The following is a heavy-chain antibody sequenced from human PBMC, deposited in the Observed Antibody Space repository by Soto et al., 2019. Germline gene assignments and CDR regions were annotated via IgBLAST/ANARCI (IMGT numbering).Heavy chain of an antibody. CDR3: ARITLLAYCGGDCYPDFDY. Sequence: ASVKVSCEASGYTFTGYYMHWVRQAPGQGLEWMGWINPNSGGTNYAQKFQGRVTMTRDTSISTAYMELSRLRSDDTAVYYCARITLLAYCGGDCYPDFDYWGQGTLVTVSS. V-gene: IGHV1-2*02. D-gene: IGHD2-21*02. CDR2: INPNSGGT. J-gene: IGHJ4*02. CDR1: GYTFTGYY.